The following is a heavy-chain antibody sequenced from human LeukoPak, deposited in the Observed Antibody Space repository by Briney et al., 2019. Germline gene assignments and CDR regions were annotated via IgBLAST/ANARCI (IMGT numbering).Heavy chain of an antibody. CDR1: GFPFSTYW. CDR3: AKVAKYYYGPETYYFFEQ. D-gene: IGHD3-10*01. Sequence: GGSLRLSCAASGFPFSTYWMSWVRQAPGKGLEWVANINQDRTEKYYVDSVKGRFTISRDYAKNSLYLQMNSLRVEDTAVYYCAKVAKYYYGPETYYFFEQWGQGTPVTASS. V-gene: IGHV3-7*01. CDR2: INQDRTEK. J-gene: IGHJ4*02.